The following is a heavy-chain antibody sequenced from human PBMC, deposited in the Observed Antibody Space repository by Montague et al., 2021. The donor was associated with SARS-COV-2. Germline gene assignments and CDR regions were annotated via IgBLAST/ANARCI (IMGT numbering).Heavy chain of an antibody. Sequence: PALVKPTQTPTLTCTFSGFSVSTSGLCVSWIRQPPGKALEWLALIDWDDDTYYSTSLKTRLAITKDTTKNQVVLTMTDMDPVDTGTYYCARIPEYSSGCCSYWYFDLWGRGTLVTVSS. V-gene: IGHV2-70*01. CDR3: ARIPEYSSGCCSYWYFDL. CDR2: IDWDDDT. D-gene: IGHD6-19*01. J-gene: IGHJ2*01. CDR1: GFSVSTSGLC.